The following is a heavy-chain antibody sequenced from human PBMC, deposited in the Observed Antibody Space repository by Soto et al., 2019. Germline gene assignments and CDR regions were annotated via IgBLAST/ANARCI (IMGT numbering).Heavy chain of an antibody. Sequence: PGATLRLSCAASGFTFSSYGMHWVRQAPGKGLEWVAVIWYDGSNKYYADSVKGRFTISRDNSKNTLYLQMNSLRAEDTAVYYCARARQLWITDYWGQGTLVAVSS. D-gene: IGHD5-18*01. J-gene: IGHJ4*02. CDR2: IWYDGSNK. CDR3: ARARQLWITDY. CDR1: GFTFSSYG. V-gene: IGHV3-33*01.